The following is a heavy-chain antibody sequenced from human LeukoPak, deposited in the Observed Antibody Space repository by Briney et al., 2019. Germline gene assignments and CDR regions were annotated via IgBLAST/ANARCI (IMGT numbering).Heavy chain of an antibody. J-gene: IGHJ4*02. CDR2: ISTSGSTT. Sequence: GGSLRLSCAASGFTFNDYEMNWVRQAPGKGLEWVSYISTSGSTTFYADSVKGRFTISRDNSKNSLYLQMNSLRAEATAVYYCARDPYGSYFDFWGEGTLLTVSS. V-gene: IGHV3-48*03. D-gene: IGHD4-17*01. CDR3: ARDPYGSYFDF. CDR1: GFTFNDYE.